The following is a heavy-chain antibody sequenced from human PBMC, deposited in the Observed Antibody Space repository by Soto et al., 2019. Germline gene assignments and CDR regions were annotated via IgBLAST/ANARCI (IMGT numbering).Heavy chain of an antibody. J-gene: IGHJ4*02. V-gene: IGHV3-23*01. CDR1: GFTFTTYG. CDR2: INEGGVIT. Sequence: QPGGSLRLSCAASGFTFTTYGMSWVRQAPGKGLEWVSGINEGGVITYYADSVKGRFTISRDNSKNTLSLQMNSLRAEDTAAYYCAKPLIGGDFYFDQWGQGTMVTV. D-gene: IGHD2-21*02. CDR3: AKPLIGGDFYFDQ.